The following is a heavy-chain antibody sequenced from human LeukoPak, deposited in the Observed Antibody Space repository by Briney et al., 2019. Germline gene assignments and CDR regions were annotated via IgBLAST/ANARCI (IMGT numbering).Heavy chain of an antibody. D-gene: IGHD1-7*01. J-gene: IGHJ6*03. CDR3: ARRWNYGRNYYIDV. V-gene: IGHV4-34*01. Sequence: SETLSLTCAVYGGSFSNYYWSWIRQPPGEGLEWIGEINDSGRINYNPSLMSRVTVSVDTSKNQFSLRLTSVTATDTAVYYCARRWNYGRNYYIDVWGNGATVSVSS. CDR1: GGSFSNYY. CDR2: INDSGRI.